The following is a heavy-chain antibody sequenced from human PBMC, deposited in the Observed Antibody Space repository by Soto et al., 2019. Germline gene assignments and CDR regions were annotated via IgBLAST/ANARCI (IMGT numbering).Heavy chain of an antibody. J-gene: IGHJ4*02. CDR2: ISDTGSSH. Sequence: VQLVESGGTVVQPGGSLRLSCVGSGFNFSSYGMHWVRQAPGKGLECVAVISDTGSSHYYAASVEGRFTISRENSKNHLSLHMDRLRLEDTAVYSCGKDRGGDCPDNSCYFGADYWGQGAPGTVSS. CDR3: GKDRGGDCPDNSCYFGADY. CDR1: GFNFSSYG. D-gene: IGHD2-2*01. V-gene: IGHV3-30*18.